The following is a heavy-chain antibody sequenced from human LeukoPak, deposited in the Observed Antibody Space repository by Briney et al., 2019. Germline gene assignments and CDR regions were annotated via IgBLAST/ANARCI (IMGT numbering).Heavy chain of an antibody. CDR3: AKERSYGYPYYYYYMDV. CDR1: GFTFSSYG. D-gene: IGHD5-18*01. V-gene: IGHV3-30*02. CDR2: IRYDGSNK. Sequence: PGGSLRLSCAASGFTFSSYGMHWVRQAPGKGLEWVAFIRYDGSNKYYADSVKGRFTISRDNSKNTLYLQMNSLRAEDTAVYYCAKERSYGYPYYYYYMDVWGKGTTVTISS. J-gene: IGHJ6*03.